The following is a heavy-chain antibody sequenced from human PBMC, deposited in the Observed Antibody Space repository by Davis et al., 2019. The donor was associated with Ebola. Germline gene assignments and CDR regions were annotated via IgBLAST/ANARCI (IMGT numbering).Heavy chain of an antibody. Sequence: GESLKISCAASGFIVSDTYMSWVRQAPGKGLEWVSVIYRDERTYYADSVKGRFTVSRDNSENMLYLQMSTLRAEDTAVYYCVRDPALVVTGGGWFFGLWGRGTLVTVSS. J-gene: IGHJ2*01. CDR3: VRDPALVVTGGGWFFGL. V-gene: IGHV3-53*01. CDR2: IYRDERT. CDR1: GFIVSDTY. D-gene: IGHD2-21*02.